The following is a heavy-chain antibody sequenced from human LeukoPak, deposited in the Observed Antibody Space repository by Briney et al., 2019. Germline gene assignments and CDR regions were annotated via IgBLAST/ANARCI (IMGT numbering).Heavy chain of an antibody. V-gene: IGHV4-39*01. CDR1: GGSISTSSFY. J-gene: IGHJ3*02. D-gene: IGHD5-18*01. CDR3: ARHHPGGGYSYGVDAFDI. Sequence: SETLSLTCTVSGGSISTSSFYWGWIRQPPGKGLEWIGSMYYSGSTYYNPSLKSRVTISVDTSKNQFSLRLSSVTAADTAVYYCARHHPGGGYSYGVDAFDIWGQGTMVTVSS. CDR2: MYYSGST.